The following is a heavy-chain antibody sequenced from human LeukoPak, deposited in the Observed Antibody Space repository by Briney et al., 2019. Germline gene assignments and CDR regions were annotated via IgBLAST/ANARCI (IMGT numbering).Heavy chain of an antibody. CDR3: ARLGYCSGGTCYNWFDP. J-gene: IGHJ5*02. Sequence: SETLSLTCAVSGGSISSGGYSWNWIRQPPGKGLEWIGYIYHSGSTYYNPSLKSRVTISGDRSKNQFSLKLSFVTAADTAVYYCARLGYCSGGTCYNWFDPWGQGTLVTVSS. V-gene: IGHV4-30-2*01. CDR2: IYHSGST. D-gene: IGHD2-15*01. CDR1: GGSISSGGYS.